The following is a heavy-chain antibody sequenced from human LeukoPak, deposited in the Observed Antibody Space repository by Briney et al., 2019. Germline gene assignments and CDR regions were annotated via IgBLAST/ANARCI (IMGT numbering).Heavy chain of an antibody. CDR3: AREYYYNYYGMDV. V-gene: IGHV3-48*02. CDR1: GFTFDSYS. J-gene: IGHJ6*02. CDR2: ISRTSGTI. Sequence: GGSLRLSCAASGFTFDSYSMNWVRQAPGKALEWVSYISRTSGTIYYADSVKGRFTISRDNAKNSLYLQMNSLRDEDTAVYYCAREYYYNYYGMDVWGQGTTVTVSS.